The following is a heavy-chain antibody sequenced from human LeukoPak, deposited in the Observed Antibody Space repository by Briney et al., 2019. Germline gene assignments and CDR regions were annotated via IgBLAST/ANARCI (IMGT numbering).Heavy chain of an antibody. CDR3: ARGYSYGDVDY. Sequence: ASVKDSCKASGYTHSDYYMYGVRQAPGQGLQWLGWINPNNNDANTAQKLQGRVTMTIDTSISTPFMELSRLRSDDTAVYYCARGYSYGDVDYWGQGTLVTVSS. CDR1: GYTHSDYY. V-gene: IGHV1-2*02. J-gene: IGHJ4*02. CDR2: INPNNNDA. D-gene: IGHD5-18*01.